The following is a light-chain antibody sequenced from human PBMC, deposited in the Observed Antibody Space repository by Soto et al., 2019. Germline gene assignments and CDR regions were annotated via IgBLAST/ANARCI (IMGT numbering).Light chain of an antibody. CDR1: STDVGGYDY. J-gene: IGLJ2*01. CDR3: TSYTPTTTVVV. CDR2: EVT. Sequence: QSALTQPASVSGSPGQSITISCTGTSTDVGGYDYVSWYQQHPGKAPKLMVYEVTNRPSGVSNRFSGSKSGNTASLTISGLQAEDEADYYCTSYTPTTTVVVFGGGTKLTVL. V-gene: IGLV2-14*01.